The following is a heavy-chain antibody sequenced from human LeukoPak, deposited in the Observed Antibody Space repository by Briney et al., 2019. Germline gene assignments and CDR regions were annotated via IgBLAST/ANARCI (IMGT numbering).Heavy chain of an antibody. D-gene: IGHD6-13*01. Sequence: GGSLRLSCTTSGFTVTNYWMHWVRQAPGKGLEWVSYITSSGSTMYYADSVKGRFTISRDNAKNSLYLQMSSLRAEDTAVYYCATLRPRQQLVVDHWGQGTLVTVSS. V-gene: IGHV3-48*04. CDR3: ATLRPRQQLVVDH. CDR2: ITSSGSTM. CDR1: GFTVTNYW. J-gene: IGHJ4*02.